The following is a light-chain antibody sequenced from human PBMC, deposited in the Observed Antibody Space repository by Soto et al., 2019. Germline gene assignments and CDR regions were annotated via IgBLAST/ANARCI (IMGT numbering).Light chain of an antibody. CDR2: DDT. J-gene: IGLJ3*02. V-gene: IGLV1-51*01. CDR3: GTWDSSLSVVV. CDR1: SSNIGSHF. Sequence: QSVLTQPPSVSVAPGQKVTMSCSGRSSNIGSHFVAWYQQLPGTAPKLLIYDDTKRPYGIPGRFSGSKSGTSATLGITGLQTGDEADYYCGTWDSSLSVVVFGGGTKVTVL.